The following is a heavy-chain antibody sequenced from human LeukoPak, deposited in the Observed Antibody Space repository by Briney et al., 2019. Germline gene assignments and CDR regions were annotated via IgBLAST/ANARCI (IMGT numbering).Heavy chain of an antibody. J-gene: IGHJ4*02. Sequence: SETLSLTCIVSGGSLSSHHWSWIRQPAGKGLEWIGRVHTSGSTNYNPSPKSRVTMSTDTSKNQFSLKLTFVTAADTAVYYCARDQQYGSSSRFDYWGQGTLVTVSS. V-gene: IGHV4-4*07. D-gene: IGHD6-6*01. CDR3: ARDQQYGSSSRFDY. CDR2: VHTSGST. CDR1: GGSLSSHH.